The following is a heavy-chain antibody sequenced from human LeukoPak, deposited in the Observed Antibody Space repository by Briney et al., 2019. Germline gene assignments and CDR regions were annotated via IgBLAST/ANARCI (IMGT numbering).Heavy chain of an antibody. CDR2: INPSGGST. Sequence: ASVKVSCKASGYTFTSYYMHWVRQAPGQGLEWMGIINPSGGSTSYAQKFQGRVTMTRDTSISTAYMELSRLRSDDTAVYYCARAKKITGTTSVLFDYWGQGTLVTVSS. V-gene: IGHV1-46*01. CDR1: GYTFTSYY. CDR3: ARAKKITGTTSVLFDY. D-gene: IGHD1-7*01. J-gene: IGHJ4*02.